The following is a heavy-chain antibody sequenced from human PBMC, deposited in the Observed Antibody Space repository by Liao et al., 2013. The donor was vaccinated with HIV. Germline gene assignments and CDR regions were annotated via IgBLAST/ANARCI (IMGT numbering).Heavy chain of an antibody. CDR2: VYYSGST. V-gene: IGHV4-59*01. Sequence: QVQLQESGPGLVKPSETLSLTCTVSGGSISSYQWTWIRQSPGKGLEWIGHVYYSGSTNYNSSLKSRVTISVDTSKNQFSLKVTYVTAADTAVYYCARGGGGKGFDSWGQGILGHRLL. CDR1: GGSISSYQ. CDR3: ARGGGGKGFDS. J-gene: IGHJ4*02. D-gene: IGHD4-23*01.